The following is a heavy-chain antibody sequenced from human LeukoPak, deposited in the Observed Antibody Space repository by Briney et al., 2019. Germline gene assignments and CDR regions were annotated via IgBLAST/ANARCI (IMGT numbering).Heavy chain of an antibody. CDR2: ISSGSRTI. CDR3: ARESISGHRDFDY. D-gene: IGHD1-26*01. V-gene: IGHV3-48*01. CDR1: GFTFSSYS. J-gene: IGHJ4*02. Sequence: GGSLRRSCAAYGFTFSSYSMNWVRQAPGKGLEWVSYISSGSRTIYYADSVKGRFTMSRDNAKNSLYLQMNSLRAEDTAVYYCARESISGHRDFDYWGQGALVTVSS.